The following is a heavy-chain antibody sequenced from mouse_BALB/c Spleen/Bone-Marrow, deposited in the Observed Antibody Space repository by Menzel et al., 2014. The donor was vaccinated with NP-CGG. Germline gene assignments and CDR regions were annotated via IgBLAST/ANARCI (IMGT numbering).Heavy chain of an antibody. CDR3: ARSRDYGSSYYAMDY. J-gene: IGHJ4*01. CDR2: IDPANGNT. CDR1: GFNIKDTY. Sequence: VQLKQSGAELVKPGASVKLSRTASGFNIKDTYMHWVKQRPEQGLEWIGRIDPANGNTKYDPKFQGKATITADTSSNTAYLQLSSLTSEDTAVYYCARSRDYGSSYYAMDYWGQGTSVTVSS. V-gene: IGHV14-3*02. D-gene: IGHD1-1*01.